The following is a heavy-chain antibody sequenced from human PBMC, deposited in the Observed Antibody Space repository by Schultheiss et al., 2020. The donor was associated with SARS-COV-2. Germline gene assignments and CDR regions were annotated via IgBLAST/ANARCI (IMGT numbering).Heavy chain of an antibody. J-gene: IGHJ3*02. D-gene: IGHD2-2*01. V-gene: IGHV4-59*12. CDR2: IYYSGST. Sequence: SETLSLTCTVSGGSISSYYWSWIRQPPGKGLEWIGYIYYSGSTNYNPSLKSRVTISVDTSKNQFSLKLSSVTAADTAVYYCARRVVVFAFDIWGQGTMVTVSS. CDR1: GGSISSYY. CDR3: ARRVVVFAFDI.